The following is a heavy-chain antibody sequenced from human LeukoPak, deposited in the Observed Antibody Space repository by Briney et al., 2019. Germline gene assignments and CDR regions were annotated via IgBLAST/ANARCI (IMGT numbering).Heavy chain of an antibody. J-gene: IGHJ3*02. CDR1: GFTFRSYW. V-gene: IGHV3-7*01. Sequence: GGSLRLSCAASGFTFRSYWMTWVRQYPGKGLEWVANIKQDGSEAYYADSVKGRFTISRDNAKRSLYLQMNSLRAEDTAVYYCARDGELGSPADAFDIWGQGTMVTVSS. CDR2: IKQDGSEA. D-gene: IGHD1-26*01. CDR3: ARDGELGSPADAFDI.